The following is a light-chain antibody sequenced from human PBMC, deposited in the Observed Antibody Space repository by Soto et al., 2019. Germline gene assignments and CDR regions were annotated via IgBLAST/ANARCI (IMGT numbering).Light chain of an antibody. CDR3: QQRSNWPPIT. V-gene: IGKV3-11*01. J-gene: IGKJ5*01. Sequence: VLTQSPATLSLSPGERATLSSRSSLNVNSYLAWYQQRPGQAPRLLIYDASNRAAGIPARFSGSGYGTDFTLTISSLEPEDFAVYYCQQRSNWPPITLGQGTRLEIK. CDR1: LNVNSY. CDR2: DAS.